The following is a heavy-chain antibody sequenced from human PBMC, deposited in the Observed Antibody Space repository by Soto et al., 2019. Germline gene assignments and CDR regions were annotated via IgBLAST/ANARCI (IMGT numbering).Heavy chain of an antibody. Sequence: SQTLSLTCAISGDSVSSNSAAWNWIRQSPSRGLEWLGRTYYRSKWYNDYAVSVKSRITINPDTSKNQFSLQLNSVTPEDTAVYYCARAPTYYYDSSGSQPFDYWGRGTLVTVSS. CDR3: ARAPTYYYDSSGSQPFDY. CDR2: TYYRSKWYN. CDR1: GDSVSSNSAA. V-gene: IGHV6-1*01. J-gene: IGHJ4*02. D-gene: IGHD3-22*01.